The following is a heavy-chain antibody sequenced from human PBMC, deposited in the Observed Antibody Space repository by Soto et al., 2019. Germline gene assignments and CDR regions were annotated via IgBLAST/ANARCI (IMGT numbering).Heavy chain of an antibody. CDR3: ARMCRGWFDP. CDR2: IDWVDDK. D-gene: IGHD2-15*01. V-gene: IGHV2-70*01. CDR1: GFSLSTSGMC. Sequence: KSGPTLVNPTQTLTLTCTFSGFSLSTSGMCLSWIRQPPGKALEWLALIDWVDDKYYSTSLKTRLTISKDTSKNQVVLTLTNVDPLDTGTYYCARMCRGWFDPWGQGTQVTVSS. J-gene: IGHJ5*02.